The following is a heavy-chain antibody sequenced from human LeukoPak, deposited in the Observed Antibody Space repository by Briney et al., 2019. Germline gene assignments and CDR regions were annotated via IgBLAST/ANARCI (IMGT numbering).Heavy chain of an antibody. D-gene: IGHD5-24*01. CDR1: GGSINSHSYY. J-gene: IGHJ4*02. Sequence: PSETLSLTCTVSGGSINSHSYYWGWIRQPPGKGLEWIGSVYYDGTSYSNPSLKTRVGVVVDTSRDQFSPDLDFVTAADTALYYCVRHISTNTGYFDSCGQGTLVSVSS. CDR3: VRHISTNTGYFDS. CDR2: VYYDGTS. V-gene: IGHV4-39*01.